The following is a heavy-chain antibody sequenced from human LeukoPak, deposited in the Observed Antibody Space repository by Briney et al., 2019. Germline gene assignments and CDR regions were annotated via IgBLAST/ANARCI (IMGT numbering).Heavy chain of an antibody. CDR2: ISSSSSYI. CDR1: EFTFSSYS. D-gene: IGHD3-22*01. J-gene: IGHJ3*01. Sequence: PGGSLRLSCAASEFTFSSYSMNWVRQAPGEGLEWVSSISSSSSYIYYADSVKGRFTISRDNAKNSLYLQMNSLRAEDTAVYYCAREGPNYDSLWGQGTMVTVSS. CDR3: AREGPNYDSL. V-gene: IGHV3-21*01.